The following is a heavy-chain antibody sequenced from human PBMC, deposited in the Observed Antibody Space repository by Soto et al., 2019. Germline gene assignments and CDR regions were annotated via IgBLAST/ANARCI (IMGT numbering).Heavy chain of an antibody. V-gene: IGHV4-30-4*01. CDR2: IFYSGSA. J-gene: IGHJ5*02. D-gene: IGHD5-18*01. CDR1: GGSVSSDDHY. CDR3: ARSTYSYGFNL. Sequence: LCGGSVSSDDHYWNWIRQPPGKGLEWIGYIFYSGSAYYNPSLQSRVTISVDTSNNQFSLKLNSVTAADTAVYYCARSTYSYGFNLWGQGTLVTVSS.